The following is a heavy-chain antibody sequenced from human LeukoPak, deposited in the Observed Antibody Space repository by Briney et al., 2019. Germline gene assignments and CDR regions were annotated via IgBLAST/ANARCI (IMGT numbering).Heavy chain of an antibody. J-gene: IGHJ4*02. CDR1: GGSFSGYY. Sequence: PSETLSLTCAVYGGSFSGYYWSWIRQPPGKGLEWIGEINHSGSTNYNPSLKSRVTISVDTSKNRFSLKLSSVTAADTAVYYCARDNSYGSGSYNFDYWGQGTLVTVSS. CDR2: INHSGST. V-gene: IGHV4-34*01. D-gene: IGHD3-10*01. CDR3: ARDNSYGSGSYNFDY.